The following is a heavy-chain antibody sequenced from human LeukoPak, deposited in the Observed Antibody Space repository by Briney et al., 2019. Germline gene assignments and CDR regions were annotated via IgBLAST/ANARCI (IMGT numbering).Heavy chain of an antibody. J-gene: IGHJ4*02. CDR2: ISSSGNTI. CDR1: GFTFDSYE. Sequence: PGGSLRLSCTTSGFTFDSYEMNWVRQAPGKGLEWISYISSSGNTIFYADSVKGRFTISRDNAKNSLFLQMNSLRVEDTAVYYCARDLAYYRSGRLFDYWGQGTLVTVSS. V-gene: IGHV3-48*03. CDR3: ARDLAYYRSGRLFDY. D-gene: IGHD3-10*01.